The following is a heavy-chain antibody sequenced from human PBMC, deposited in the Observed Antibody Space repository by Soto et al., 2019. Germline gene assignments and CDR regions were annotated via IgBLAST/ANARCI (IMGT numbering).Heavy chain of an antibody. D-gene: IGHD2-15*01. V-gene: IGHV1-69*01. CDR2: IIPIFGTA. J-gene: IGHJ6*04. CDR3: LGYVRGGSCPPSTSFYVREV. CDR1: GGTFSSYA. Sequence: QVQLVQSGAEVKKPGSSVKVSCKASGGTFSSYAISWVRQAPGQGLEWMGGIIPIFGTANYAQKFQGRVTITADESTSKANMELRSLRSENRAGYYCLGYVRGGSCPPSTSFYVREVGGKGTRSPSPQ.